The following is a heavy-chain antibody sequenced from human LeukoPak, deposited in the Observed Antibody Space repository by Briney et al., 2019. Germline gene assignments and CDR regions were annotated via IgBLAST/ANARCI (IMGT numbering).Heavy chain of an antibody. J-gene: IGHJ5*02. CDR1: GGTFSSYA. Sequence: SVKVSCKASGGTFSSYAISWVRQAPGQGLEWMGGIIPIFGTANYAQKFQGRVTITADESASTAYMELSSLRSEDTAVYYCARDRGPPYNWFDPWGQGTLVTVSS. CDR3: ARDRGPPYNWFDP. CDR2: IIPIFGTA. D-gene: IGHD3-10*01. V-gene: IGHV1-69*01.